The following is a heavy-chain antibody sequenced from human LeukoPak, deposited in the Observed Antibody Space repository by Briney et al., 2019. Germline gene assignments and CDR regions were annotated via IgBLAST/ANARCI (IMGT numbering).Heavy chain of an antibody. CDR1: GGSISSYY. CDR2: IYYSGST. CDR3: ARDKAMNAFDI. D-gene: IGHD2-2*01. J-gene: IGHJ3*02. V-gene: IGHV4-59*01. Sequence: SETLSLTCTVSGGSISSYYWSWIRQPPGKGLEWIGYIYYSGSTNYNPSLKSRVTISVDTSKNQFSLKLSSVTAADTAVYYCARDKAMNAFDIWGQGTMVTVSS.